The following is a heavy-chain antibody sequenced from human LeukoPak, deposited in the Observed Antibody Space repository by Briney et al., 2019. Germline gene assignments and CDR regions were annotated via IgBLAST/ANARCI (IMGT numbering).Heavy chain of an antibody. CDR2: IWYDGSNT. J-gene: IGHJ6*04. V-gene: IGHV3-33*01. CDR3: ATLLQGDGMDV. Sequence: GRSLRLSCAASGFTFSSYGMHWVREAPGKGLEWVAVIWYDGSNTYYADSVKGRFTISRDNSKNTLYLQMNSRRAEDTAIYYCATLLQGDGMDVWGKGTTVTVSS. CDR1: GFTFSSYG. D-gene: IGHD4-11*01.